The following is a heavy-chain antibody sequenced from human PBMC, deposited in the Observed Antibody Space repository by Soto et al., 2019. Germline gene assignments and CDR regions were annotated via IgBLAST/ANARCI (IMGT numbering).Heavy chain of an antibody. CDR2: IYYSGST. J-gene: IGHJ4*02. CDR3: ARHLGPYSSSSRVFDY. D-gene: IGHD6-6*01. Sequence: SSETLSLTCTVSGGSISSSSYYWGWIRQPPGKGLEWIGSIYYSGSTYYNPSLKSRVTISVDTSKNQFSLKLSSVTAADTAVYYCARHLGPYSSSSRVFDYWGQGTLVTVSS. V-gene: IGHV4-39*01. CDR1: GGSISSSSYY.